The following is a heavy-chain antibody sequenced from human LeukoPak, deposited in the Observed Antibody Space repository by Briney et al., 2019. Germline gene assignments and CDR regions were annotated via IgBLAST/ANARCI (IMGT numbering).Heavy chain of an antibody. V-gene: IGHV4-59*01. CDR1: GGSIRNYF. D-gene: IGHD6-19*01. CDR3: ARHPNSGWYQVVY. J-gene: IGHJ4*02. CDR2: ISYSGSTN. Sequence: SETLSLTCTISGGSIRNYFWSWIRQPPGEGVEWIGYISYSGSTNNHNPSLKGRVTISVDKSKNQFYLKLSCVRAADAAVYYCARHPNSGWYQVVYWGQGTLVTVSS.